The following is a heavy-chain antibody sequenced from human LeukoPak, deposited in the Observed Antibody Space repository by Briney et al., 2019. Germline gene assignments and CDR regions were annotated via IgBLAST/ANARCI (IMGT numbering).Heavy chain of an antibody. CDR1: GFSFSSFA. D-gene: IGHD4-17*01. CDR3: TKDPNGDYIGAFDP. J-gene: IGHJ5*02. CDR2: ITGGHYAT. V-gene: IGHV3-23*01. Sequence: GGSLRLSCAASGFSFSSFAMTWVRQAPGKGLEWVSSITGGHYATYNTDSVKGRFTISRENAKNTLYLQMNSLRADDTAIYYCTKDPNGDYIGAFDPWGQGTLVTVSS.